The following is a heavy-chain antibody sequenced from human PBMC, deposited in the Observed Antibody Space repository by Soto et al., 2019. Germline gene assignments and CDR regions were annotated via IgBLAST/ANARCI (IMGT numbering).Heavy chain of an antibody. CDR3: ASQRVGYSGFDYYF. CDR2: NYHSGST. V-gene: IGHV4-30-2*01. D-gene: IGHD5-12*01. J-gene: IGHJ4*02. Sequence: QLQLQESGSGLVKPSQTLSLICAVSGGSISSGGYSWSWIRQPPGKVLEWIGYNYHSGSTYYNPSLNSPVNISVDRHGYLSALMLSCVTAEATAVYYCASQRVGYSGFDYYFWGQGALVTVSS. CDR1: GGSISSGGYS.